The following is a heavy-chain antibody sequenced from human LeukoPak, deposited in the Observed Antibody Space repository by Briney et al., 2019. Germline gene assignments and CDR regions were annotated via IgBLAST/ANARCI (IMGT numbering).Heavy chain of an antibody. V-gene: IGHV3-7*01. D-gene: IGHD6-6*01. CDR3: ATGRAAHLFDY. Sequence: PGGSLRLSCAASGFTFSTHWMIWVRQAPGKGLEWVANVKGDGIEKYYVDSEKGRFTISRDNAKNSLYLQMNSLRAEDTAVYYCATGRAAHLFDYWGQGTLVTVSS. CDR1: GFTFSTHW. CDR2: VKGDGIEK. J-gene: IGHJ4*02.